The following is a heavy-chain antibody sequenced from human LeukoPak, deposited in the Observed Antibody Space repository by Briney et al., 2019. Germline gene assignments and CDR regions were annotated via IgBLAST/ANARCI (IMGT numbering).Heavy chain of an antibody. D-gene: IGHD2-15*01. V-gene: IGHV1-18*01. Sequence: ASVKVSCKASGYTFTSCGISWVRQAPGQGLEWMGWISAYNGNTNYAQKLQGRVTMTTDTSTSTAYMELRSLRSDDTAVYYCARESGGYCSGGSCYDYYYYYYMDVWGKGTTVTVSS. J-gene: IGHJ6*03. CDR1: GYTFTSCG. CDR2: ISAYNGNT. CDR3: ARESGGYCSGGSCYDYYYYYYMDV.